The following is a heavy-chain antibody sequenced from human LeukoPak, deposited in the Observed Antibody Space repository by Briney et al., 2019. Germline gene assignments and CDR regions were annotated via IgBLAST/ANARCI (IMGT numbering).Heavy chain of an antibody. J-gene: IGHJ3*01. CDR3: ARDTDYAFDV. CDR2: ISRTT. V-gene: IGHV3-48*01. Sequence: AGGSLRLSCAASGFTFSSYSSNWVRQAPGKGLEWVSYISRTTSYADSVKGRFTISRDNAKSSLYLQMNSLRAEDTAVYYCARDTDYAFDVWGQGTMVTVSS. CDR1: GFTFSSYS.